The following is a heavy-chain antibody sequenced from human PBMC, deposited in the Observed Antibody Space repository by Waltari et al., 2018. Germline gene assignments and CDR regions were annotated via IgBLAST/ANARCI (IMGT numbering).Heavy chain of an antibody. CDR3: ARLDSNRDYVYYYYGMDV. D-gene: IGHD4-17*01. CDR1: GGPVSSYA. V-gene: IGHV1-69*05. CDR2: IIPIFGTA. J-gene: IGHJ6*02. Sequence: QVQLVQSGAEVKKPGSSVKVSCKASGGPVSSYAISWVRPAPGQGLEWMGGIIPIFGTANYAQKFQGRVTITTDESTSTAYMELSSLRSEDTAVYYCARLDSNRDYVYYYYGMDVWGQGTTVTVSS.